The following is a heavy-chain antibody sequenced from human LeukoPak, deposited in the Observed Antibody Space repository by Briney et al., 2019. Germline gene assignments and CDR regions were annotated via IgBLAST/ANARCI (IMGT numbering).Heavy chain of an antibody. CDR3: AKPDRIKQQLGYFDY. J-gene: IGHJ4*02. CDR1: RFTFSIYG. Sequence: PGRSLRLSCAASRFTFSIYGMHWVRQAPGKGLEWVAVISYDGSNKYYADSVKGRFTISRDNSKNTLYLQMNSLRAEDTAVYYCAKPDRIKQQLGYFDYWGQGTLVTVSS. D-gene: IGHD6-13*01. V-gene: IGHV3-30*18. CDR2: ISYDGSNK.